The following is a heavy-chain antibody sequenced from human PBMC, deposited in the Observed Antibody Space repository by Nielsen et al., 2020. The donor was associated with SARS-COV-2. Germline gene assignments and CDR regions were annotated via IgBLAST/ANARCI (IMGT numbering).Heavy chain of an antibody. Sequence: GESLKISCAASGFTFSSYGMHWVRQAPGKGLEWVAVISYDGSNKYYADSVKGRFTISRDNSKNTLYLQMNSLRAEDTAVYYCANLGDRYPIAARPLDYWGQGTLVTVSS. CDR3: ANLGDRYPIAARPLDY. D-gene: IGHD6-6*01. V-gene: IGHV3-30*18. CDR2: ISYDGSNK. CDR1: GFTFSSYG. J-gene: IGHJ4*02.